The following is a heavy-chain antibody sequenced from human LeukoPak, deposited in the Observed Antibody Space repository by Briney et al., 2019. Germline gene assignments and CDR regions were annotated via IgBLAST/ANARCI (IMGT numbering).Heavy chain of an antibody. CDR1: GFTFSDYY. CDR3: ARDAAATPGY. CDR2: ISSSDSPR. Sequence: GGSLRLSCAASGFTFSDYYMSWPRQAPGKGREWVSYISSSDSPRFYADSVKGRFTISRDNVKKSLFLQMNSLRAEDTAVYYCARDAAATPGYWGQGTLVTVSS. J-gene: IGHJ4*02. D-gene: IGHD1-14*01. V-gene: IGHV3-11*04.